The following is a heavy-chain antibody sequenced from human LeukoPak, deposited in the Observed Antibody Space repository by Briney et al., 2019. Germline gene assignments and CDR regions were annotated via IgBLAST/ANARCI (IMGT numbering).Heavy chain of an antibody. D-gene: IGHD2-2*01. CDR3: ARDKYCTSRSCYFDY. Sequence: GESLKISCKGSGXSFTNYWSGWVRQMPGKGLEWMGIINPDDSEIRYSPSFQGQVTMSADKSFSTAYLQWSSLKASDTAIYYCARDKYCTSRSCYFDYWGQGTPVTVSS. CDR1: GXSFTNYW. J-gene: IGHJ4*02. CDR2: INPDDSEI. V-gene: IGHV5-51*01.